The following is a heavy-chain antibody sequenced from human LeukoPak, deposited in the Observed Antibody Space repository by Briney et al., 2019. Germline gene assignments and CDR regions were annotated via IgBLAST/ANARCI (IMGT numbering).Heavy chain of an antibody. CDR2: ISWNSGSI. Sequence: GRSLRLSCAASGFTFDDYAMHWVRQAPGKGLEWVSGISWNSGSIGYADSVRGRFTISRDNAKNSLYLQMNSLRAEDTALYYCAKDKSSISYYYMDVWGKGTTVTVSS. J-gene: IGHJ6*03. CDR3: AKDKSSISYYYMDV. CDR1: GFTFDDYA. D-gene: IGHD2-2*01. V-gene: IGHV3-9*01.